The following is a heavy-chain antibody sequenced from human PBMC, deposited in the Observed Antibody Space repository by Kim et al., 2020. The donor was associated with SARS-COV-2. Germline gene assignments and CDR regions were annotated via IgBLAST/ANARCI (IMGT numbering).Heavy chain of an antibody. J-gene: IGHJ6*02. V-gene: IGHV3-48*03. CDR2: ISSSGSTI. Sequence: GGSLRLSCAASGFTFSSYEMNWVRQAPGKGLEWVSYISSSGSTIYYADSVKGRFTISRDNAKNSLYLQMNSLRAEDTAVYYCARDRDSSSLLKYYYYYYGMDVWGQGTTGTVSS. CDR3: ARDRDSSSLLKYYYYYYGMDV. CDR1: GFTFSSYE. D-gene: IGHD6-6*01.